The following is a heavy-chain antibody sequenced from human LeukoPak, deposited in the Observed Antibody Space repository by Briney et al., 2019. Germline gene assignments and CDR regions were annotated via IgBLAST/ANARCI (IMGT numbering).Heavy chain of an antibody. D-gene: IGHD3-22*01. CDR3: ARAYDSSGYYFPFDY. J-gene: IGHJ4*02. V-gene: IGHV3-30-3*01. Sequence: PGGSLRLSCAASGFTFSSYWMSWVRQAPGKGLEWVAVISYDGSNKYYADSVKGRFTISRDNSKNTLYLQMNSLRAEDTAVYYCARAYDSSGYYFPFDYWGQGTLVTVSS. CDR1: GFTFSSYW. CDR2: ISYDGSNK.